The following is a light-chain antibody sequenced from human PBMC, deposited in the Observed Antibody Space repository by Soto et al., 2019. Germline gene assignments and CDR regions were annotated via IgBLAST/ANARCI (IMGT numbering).Light chain of an antibody. CDR3: SSYTSSTTYV. J-gene: IGLJ1*01. CDR1: SSDVGGYNY. CDR2: EVS. V-gene: IGLV2-14*01. Sequence: QPVLTQPASVSGSPGQSITISCTGTSSDVGGYNYVSWYQQHPGKAPKLMISEVSNRPSGVSNRFSGPKSGNTASLTISGLQAEDEADYYCSSYTSSTTYVFGTGTKLTVL.